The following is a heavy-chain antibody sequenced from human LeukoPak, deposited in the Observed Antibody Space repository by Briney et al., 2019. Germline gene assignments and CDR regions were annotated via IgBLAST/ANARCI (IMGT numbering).Heavy chain of an antibody. D-gene: IGHD3-10*01. CDR1: GFTFSSYA. J-gene: IGHJ4*02. Sequence: GGSLRLSCAASGFTFSSYAMSWVRQAPGKGLEWVSAISGSGGSTYYADSVKGRFTISRDNSKNTLYLQMNSLRAEDTAVYYCAKSDANMARGVIPPDYWGQGTLVTVSS. V-gene: IGHV3-23*01. CDR2: ISGSGGST. CDR3: AKSDANMARGVIPPDY.